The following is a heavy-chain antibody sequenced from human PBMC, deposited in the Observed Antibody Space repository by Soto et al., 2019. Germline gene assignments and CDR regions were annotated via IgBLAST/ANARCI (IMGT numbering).Heavy chain of an antibody. CDR1: GFTFSSYG. Sequence: GGSLRLSCAASGFTFSSYGMHWVRQAPGKGLEWVAVIWYDGSNKYYADSVKGRFTISRDNSKNTLYLQMNSLRAEDTAVYYCARPEQRYNWNYRVDYWGQGTLVTVSS. J-gene: IGHJ4*02. V-gene: IGHV3-33*01. CDR3: ARPEQRYNWNYRVDY. CDR2: IWYDGSNK. D-gene: IGHD1-7*01.